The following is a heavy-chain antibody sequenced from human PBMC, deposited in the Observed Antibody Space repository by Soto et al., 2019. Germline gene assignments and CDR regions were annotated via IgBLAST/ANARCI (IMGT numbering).Heavy chain of an antibody. V-gene: IGHV3-30*03. CDR3: ARTRGGDSTGAFDS. CDR1: GFSFYTHG. CDR2: ISHDGSDK. D-gene: IGHD2-21*02. Sequence: PGGSLRLSCAASGFSFYTHGMHWIRQAPGKGLEWVALISHDGSDKHYADSVKGRYTISRDNFNNTLYLQMTSLRDEDTAVYYCARTRGGDSTGAFDSWGLGILVTVSS. J-gene: IGHJ4*02.